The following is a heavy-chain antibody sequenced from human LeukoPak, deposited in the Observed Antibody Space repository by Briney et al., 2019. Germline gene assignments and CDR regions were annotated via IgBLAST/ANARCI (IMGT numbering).Heavy chain of an antibody. Sequence: GESLKISCKGSGYSVTSYWIGWVRQMPGKGLEWMGIIYPGDSDTRYSPSFQGQVTVSADKSISTAYLQWSNLQASDTAMYYCARGSIVGATRNYFDHWGQGTLVTVSS. V-gene: IGHV5-51*01. CDR2: IYPGDSDT. J-gene: IGHJ4*02. CDR3: ARGSIVGATRNYFDH. CDR1: GYSVTSYW. D-gene: IGHD1-26*01.